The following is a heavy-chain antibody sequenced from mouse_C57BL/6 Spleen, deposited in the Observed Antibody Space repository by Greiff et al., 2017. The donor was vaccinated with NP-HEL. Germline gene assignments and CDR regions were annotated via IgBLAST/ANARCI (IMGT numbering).Heavy chain of an antibody. Sequence: QVQLKQSGPELVKPGASVKLSCKASGYTFTSYDINWVKQRPGQGLEWIGWIYPRDGSTKYNEKFKGKATLTVDTSSSTAYMELHSLTSEDSAVYFCARSKARYYGTDFDYWGQGTTLTVSS. V-gene: IGHV1-85*01. CDR1: GYTFTSYD. J-gene: IGHJ2*01. CDR3: ARSKARYYGTDFDY. CDR2: IYPRDGST. D-gene: IGHD1-1*01.